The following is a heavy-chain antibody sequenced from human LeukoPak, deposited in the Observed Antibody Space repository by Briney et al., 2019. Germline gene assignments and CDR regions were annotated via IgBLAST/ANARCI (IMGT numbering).Heavy chain of an antibody. J-gene: IGHJ4*02. D-gene: IGHD3-10*01. CDR2: IKPDGSDK. Sequence: GGSLRLSCAASGFTFSRYWMSWVRQAPGKGLEWVANIKPDGSDKYYVASVKGRFTISRDNSKNTLYLQMNSLRADDTAVYYCANAGAFLYYFDYWGQGTLVTVSS. CDR1: GFTFSRYW. CDR3: ANAGAFLYYFDY. V-gene: IGHV3-7*03.